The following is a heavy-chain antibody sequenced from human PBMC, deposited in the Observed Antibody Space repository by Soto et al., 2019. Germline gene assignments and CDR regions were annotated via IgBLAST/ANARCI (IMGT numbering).Heavy chain of an antibody. CDR1: GGHFSPYA. Sequence: VQLVQSGAGVKKPEFSVKVSCQAPGGHFSPYAISWVRQAPGQGLEWMGGIIPMFGTANYAQRFQDRVTITADESTNTVYMELSSLRSEDTAVYFCASGIQLWLRRINNGYSGWGQGTLVTVSS. V-gene: IGHV1-69*12. CDR3: ASGIQLWLRRINNGYSG. CDR2: IIPMFGTA. D-gene: IGHD5-18*01. J-gene: IGHJ4*02.